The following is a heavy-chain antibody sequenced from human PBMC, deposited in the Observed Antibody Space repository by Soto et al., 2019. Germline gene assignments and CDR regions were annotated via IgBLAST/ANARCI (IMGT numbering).Heavy chain of an antibody. CDR1: GGTFSSYA. Sequence: QVQLVQSGAEVKKPGSSVKVSCKASGGTFSSYAISWVRQAPGQGLEWMGGIIPIFGTANYAQKFQGRVTITADESTSTAYMGLSSLRSEDTAVYYCARDRESGSYLAYFDYWGQGTLVTVSS. CDR3: ARDRESGSYLAYFDY. CDR2: IIPIFGTA. D-gene: IGHD1-26*01. J-gene: IGHJ4*02. V-gene: IGHV1-69*12.